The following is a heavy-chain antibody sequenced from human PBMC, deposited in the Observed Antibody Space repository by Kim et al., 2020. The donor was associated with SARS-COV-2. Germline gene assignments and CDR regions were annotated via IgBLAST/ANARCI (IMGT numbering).Heavy chain of an antibody. CDR3: ARVPWFGELSRFDY. J-gene: IGHJ4*02. Sequence: QKLQGRVTMTTDTSTSTAYMELRSLRSDDTAVYYCARVPWFGELSRFDYWGQGTLVTVSS. D-gene: IGHD3-10*01. V-gene: IGHV1-18*01.